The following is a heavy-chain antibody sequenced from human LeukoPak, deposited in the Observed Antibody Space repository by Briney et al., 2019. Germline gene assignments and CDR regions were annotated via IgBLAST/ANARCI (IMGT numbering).Heavy chain of an antibody. CDR3: ARDLPYCSDTSSDAAPPDV. Sequence: GGSLRLSCVVSGFTFSNYSMNWVRQAPGKGLEWVSSISGSNSYIYYADSVRGRFTVSRDNAKNSLYLQMSSLRADDTAVYYCARDLPYCSDTSSDAAPPDVGGQGTTVAVS. V-gene: IGHV3-21*01. CDR2: ISGSNSYI. D-gene: IGHD2-2*01. J-gene: IGHJ6*02. CDR1: GFTFSNYS.